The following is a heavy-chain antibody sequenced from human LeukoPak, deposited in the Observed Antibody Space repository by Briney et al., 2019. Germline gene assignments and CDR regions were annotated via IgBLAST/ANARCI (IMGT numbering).Heavy chain of an antibody. CDR3: ARLKIVVVTYYYYGMDV. Sequence: GASVKVSCKASGYTFTSYGISWVRQAPGQGLEWMGWISAYNGNTNYAQKLQGRVTMTTDTSTSTAYMELRSLGSDDTAVYYCARLKIVVVTYYYYGMDVWGQRTTVTVSS. CDR1: GYTFTSYG. J-gene: IGHJ6*02. V-gene: IGHV1-18*01. D-gene: IGHD3-22*01. CDR2: ISAYNGNT.